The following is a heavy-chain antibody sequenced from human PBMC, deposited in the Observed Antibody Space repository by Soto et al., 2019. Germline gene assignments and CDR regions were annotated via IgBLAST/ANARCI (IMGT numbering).Heavy chain of an antibody. D-gene: IGHD5-18*01. Sequence: QVQLVQSGAEVKKPGSSVKVSCKASGGTFSSYAISWVRQAPGQGLEWMGGIIPIFGTANYAQKFEGRVTITADESTSTAYMELSSLRSEDTAVYYCARTATGWVKTYYYYGMDVWGQGTTVTVSS. CDR1: GGTFSSYA. J-gene: IGHJ6*02. CDR3: ARTATGWVKTYYYYGMDV. CDR2: IIPIFGTA. V-gene: IGHV1-69*01.